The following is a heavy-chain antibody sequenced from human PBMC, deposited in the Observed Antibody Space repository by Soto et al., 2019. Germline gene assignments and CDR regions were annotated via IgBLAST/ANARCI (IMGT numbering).Heavy chain of an antibody. Sequence: GGSLRLSCAASGFTFSSYAMSWVRQAPGKGLEWVSAISGSGGSTYYADSVKGRFTISRDNSKNTLYLQMNSLRAEDTAVYYCAKAGIAARLPIPQYYFDYWGQGTLVTVSS. J-gene: IGHJ4*02. CDR3: AKAGIAARLPIPQYYFDY. CDR1: GFTFSSYA. CDR2: ISGSGGST. D-gene: IGHD6-6*01. V-gene: IGHV3-23*01.